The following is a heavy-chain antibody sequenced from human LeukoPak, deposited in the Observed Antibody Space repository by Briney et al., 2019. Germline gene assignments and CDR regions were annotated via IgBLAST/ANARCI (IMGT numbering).Heavy chain of an antibody. V-gene: IGHV1-2*02. CDR3: AREKRLTPKSLDY. Sequence: ASVKVSCKASGYTFTGYYMHWVRQAPGQGLEWMGWINPNSGGTNYAQKFQGRVTMTRDTSISTAYMELSRLRSDDTAVYYCAREKRLTPKSLDYWGQGTLVTVSS. D-gene: IGHD4-23*01. CDR1: GYTFTGYY. CDR2: INPNSGGT. J-gene: IGHJ4*02.